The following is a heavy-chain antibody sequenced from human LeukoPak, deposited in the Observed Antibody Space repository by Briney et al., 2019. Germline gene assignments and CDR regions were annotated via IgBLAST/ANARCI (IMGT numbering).Heavy chain of an antibody. V-gene: IGHV4-34*01. Sequence: SETLSLTCAVYGGSFSGYYGSWIRQPPGKGLEWIGEINHSGSTNYNPSLKSRVTISVDTSKNQFSLKLSSVTAADTAVYYCARGGLKVLDYWGQGTLVTVSS. J-gene: IGHJ4*02. CDR1: GGSFSGYY. CDR2: INHSGST. D-gene: IGHD2-8*01. CDR3: ARGGLKVLDY.